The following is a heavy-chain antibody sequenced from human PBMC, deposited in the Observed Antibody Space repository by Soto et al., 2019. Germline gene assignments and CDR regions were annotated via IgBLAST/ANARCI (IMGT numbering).Heavy chain of an antibody. V-gene: IGHV1-2*02. J-gene: IGHJ4*02. CDR3: ARCQLLLEWFESQDY. D-gene: IGHD3-3*01. Sequence: SVKVSCKAFVYTFTRYYMHLVRQAPGQGLEWMGWINPNSGGTNYAQKFQGRVTMTRDTSISTDYMELSRLRSDDTAVYYCARCQLLLEWFESQDYWGQGTLVTVS. CDR1: VYTFTRYY. CDR2: INPNSGGT.